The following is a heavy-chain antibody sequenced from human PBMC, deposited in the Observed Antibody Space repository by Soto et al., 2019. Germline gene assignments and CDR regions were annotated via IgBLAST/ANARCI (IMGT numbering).Heavy chain of an antibody. CDR1: GFTFSDHY. CDR2: SRDKAQGYTT. CDR3: VRATYYSDSSGYTRCFHY. J-gene: IGHJ4*02. V-gene: IGHV3-72*01. D-gene: IGHD3-22*01. Sequence: GGSLRLSCAASGFTFSDHYIDWVRQAPGKGLEWVGRSRDKAQGYTTQYAASVKGRFTTSRDDSKNSVYLQMNSLKTEDTAVYYCVRATYYSDSSGYTRCFHYRDPGTLLTLS.